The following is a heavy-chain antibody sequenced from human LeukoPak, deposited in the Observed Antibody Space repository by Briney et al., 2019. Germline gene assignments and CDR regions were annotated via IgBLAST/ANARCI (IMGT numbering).Heavy chain of an antibody. CDR1: GFPFSKYW. V-gene: IGHV3-74*01. D-gene: IGHD2/OR15-2a*01. Sequence: GGSLRLSCAASGFPFSKYWLHWLRQAPGKGLVWVSRINPDDKSASYADSVKGRLTIARDDARKTLYLQMNSLRAEDTAVYYCLTIVETTFDAFDIWGQGTLVTVSS. CDR2: INPDDKSA. CDR3: LTIVETTFDAFDI. J-gene: IGHJ3*02.